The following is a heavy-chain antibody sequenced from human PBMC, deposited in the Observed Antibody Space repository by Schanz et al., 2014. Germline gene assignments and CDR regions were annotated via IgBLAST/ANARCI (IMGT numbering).Heavy chain of an antibody. CDR2: ITRQGTT. CDR1: GFNFYTSA. V-gene: IGHV3-23*04. J-gene: IGHJ4*02. CDR3: AKDHPSSGWPAFDV. D-gene: IGHD6-19*01. Sequence: AQLVESGGGLVQPGGSLRLSCVASGFNFYTSAMNWVRQAPGRGLEWVSGITRQGTTYYADFVKGRFSISRDLSSNTLYLQMNSLRADDSAIYYCAKDHPSSGWPAFDVWGQGTQGTVSS.